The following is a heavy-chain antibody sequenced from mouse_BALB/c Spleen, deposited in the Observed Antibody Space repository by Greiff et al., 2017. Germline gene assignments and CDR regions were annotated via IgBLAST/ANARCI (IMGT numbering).Heavy chain of an antibody. Sequence: EVQVEESGGGLVQPGGSMKLSCVASGFTFSNYWMNWVRQSPEKGLEWVAEIRSKSNNYATHYAESVKGRFTISRDDSKSSVYLQMNNLRAEDTGIYYSTREYGNYVLFDYWGQGTTLTVSS. D-gene: IGHD2-10*02. CDR3: TREYGNYVLFDY. CDR2: IRSKSNNYAT. CDR1: GFTFSNYW. V-gene: IGHV6-6*02. J-gene: IGHJ2*01.